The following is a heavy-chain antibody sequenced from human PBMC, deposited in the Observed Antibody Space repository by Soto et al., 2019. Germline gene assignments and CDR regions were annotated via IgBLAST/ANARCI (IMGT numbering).Heavy chain of an antibody. J-gene: IGHJ5*02. V-gene: IGHV4-59*01. CDR3: ARVSFDHFVHWFDP. CDR1: GGSISSYY. D-gene: IGHD3-9*01. Sequence: PSETLSLTCTVSGGSISSYYWSWIRQPPGKGLEWIGYIYYSGSTNYNPSLKSRVTISVDTSKNQFSLKLSSVTAADTAVYYCARVSFDHFVHWFDPWAQGTQVTVSS. CDR2: IYYSGST.